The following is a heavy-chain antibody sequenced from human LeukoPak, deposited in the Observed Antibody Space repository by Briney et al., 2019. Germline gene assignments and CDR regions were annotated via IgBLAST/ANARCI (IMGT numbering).Heavy chain of an antibody. D-gene: IGHD3-10*01. Sequence: RTSETLSLTCTVSGGSISTYYWSWIRQPPGKGLEYIGYIYYSGSTNYNPSLKSRVTMSLDTSKNQFSLKLSSVTAADTAVYYCARGGPRALWFGELLYDAFDIWGQGTMVTVSS. V-gene: IGHV4-59*12. CDR2: IYYSGST. J-gene: IGHJ3*02. CDR1: GGSISTYY. CDR3: ARGGPRALWFGELLYDAFDI.